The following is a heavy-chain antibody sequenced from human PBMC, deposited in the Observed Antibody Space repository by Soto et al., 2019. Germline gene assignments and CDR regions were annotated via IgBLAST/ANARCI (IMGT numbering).Heavy chain of an antibody. CDR1: GYTFSTYA. J-gene: IGHJ4*02. Sequence: ASVKVSCKASGYTFSTYAMHWVRQAPGQSLEWMGWINGGTGQTRYSQRFQDRVTITRDTSAKTTYMDLTSLRSEDTAVYYCARGLSSWSGYQYYFDYWGQGTLVTVSS. CDR2: INGGTGQT. V-gene: IGHV1-3*01. CDR3: ARGLSSWSGYQYYFDY. D-gene: IGHD3-3*01.